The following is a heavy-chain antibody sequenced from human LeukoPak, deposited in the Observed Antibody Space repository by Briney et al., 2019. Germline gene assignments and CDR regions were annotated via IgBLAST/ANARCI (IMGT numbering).Heavy chain of an antibody. D-gene: IGHD6-25*01. J-gene: IGHJ4*02. Sequence: SQTLSLTCAISGDSISSGSSSWNWFGQSPSRGLEWLGRTYFSSGWHNDYAASLKSRITISPDTSKNQVSLQLNSVTPEDTAVYYCTRRQWSGYEGYFDYWGQGTLVTVSS. CDR1: GDSISSGSSS. CDR3: TRRQWSGYEGYFDY. V-gene: IGHV6-1*01. CDR2: TYFSSGWHN.